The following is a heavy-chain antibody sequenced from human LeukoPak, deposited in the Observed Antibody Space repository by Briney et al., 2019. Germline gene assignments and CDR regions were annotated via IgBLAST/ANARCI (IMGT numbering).Heavy chain of an antibody. CDR2: INTNTGNP. D-gene: IGHD3-10*01. Sequence: GASVKVSCKASGYTFTSYAMHWVRQAPGQRLEWMGWINTNTGNPTYAQGFTGRFVFSLDTSVSTAHLQISSLKAEDTAVYFCARGRGASSGSGSHGTTSSYYMDVWGKGTTVTVSS. V-gene: IGHV7-4-1*02. CDR1: GYTFTSYA. CDR3: ARGRGASSGSGSHGTTSSYYMDV. J-gene: IGHJ6*03.